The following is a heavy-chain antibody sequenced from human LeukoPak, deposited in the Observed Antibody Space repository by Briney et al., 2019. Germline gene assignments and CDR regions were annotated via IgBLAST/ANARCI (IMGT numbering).Heavy chain of an antibody. J-gene: IGHJ4*02. Sequence: ASVKVSCKASGYTFTGDYMHWVRQAPGQGLEWMGWINPNSGGTKYAQKFQGRVTMTRDTSISTAYMELTSLRSDDTAVYYCARDLREGSNSWIPYWGQGTLVTVSS. CDR2: INPNSGGT. CDR3: ARDLREGSNSWIPY. V-gene: IGHV1-2*02. CDR1: GYTFTGDY. D-gene: IGHD6-13*01.